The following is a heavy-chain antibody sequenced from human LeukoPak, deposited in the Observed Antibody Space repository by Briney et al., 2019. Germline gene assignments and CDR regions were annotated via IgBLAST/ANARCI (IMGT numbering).Heavy chain of an antibody. D-gene: IGHD6-19*01. J-gene: IGHJ6*02. Sequence: TSETLSLTCAVYGGSFSGYYWSWIRQPPGKGLEWIGEINHSGSTNYNPSLKSRVTISVDTSKNQFSLKLSSVTAADTAVYYCARDLNAAVAGTPVPFPYGMDVWGQGTTVTVSS. CDR2: INHSGST. V-gene: IGHV4-34*01. CDR1: GGSFSGYY. CDR3: ARDLNAAVAGTPVPFPYGMDV.